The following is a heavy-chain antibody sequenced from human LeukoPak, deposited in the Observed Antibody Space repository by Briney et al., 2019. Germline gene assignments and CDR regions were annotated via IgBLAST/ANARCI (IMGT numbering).Heavy chain of an antibody. V-gene: IGHV3-30-3*01. CDR2: ISYDGSNK. J-gene: IGHJ6*02. CDR3: ARGPGGYYYYGMDV. CDR1: GFTFSSYA. D-gene: IGHD3-16*01. Sequence: GGSLRLSCAASGFTFSSYAMHWVRQAPGKGLEWVAVISYDGSNKYYADSVKGRFTISRDNSKNTLYLQMNSLRAEDTAVYYCARGPGGYYYYGMDVWGQGTTVTVSS.